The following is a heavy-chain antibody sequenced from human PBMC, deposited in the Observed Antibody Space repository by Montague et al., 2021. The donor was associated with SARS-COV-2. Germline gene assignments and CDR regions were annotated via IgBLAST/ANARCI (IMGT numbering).Heavy chain of an antibody. J-gene: IGHJ4*02. V-gene: IGHV2-70*01. CDR3: ARTLHDILTGYYSFDY. CDR2: IDWDDDK. Sequence: PALVKPTQTLTLTCTISGFSLSTSGMCVSWIRQPPGKALEWLALIDWDDDKYYSTSLKTRLTISKDTSKNQVVLTMTNMDPVDTATYYCARTLHDILTGYYSFDYWGQETLVTVSS. D-gene: IGHD3-9*01. CDR1: GFSLSTSGMC.